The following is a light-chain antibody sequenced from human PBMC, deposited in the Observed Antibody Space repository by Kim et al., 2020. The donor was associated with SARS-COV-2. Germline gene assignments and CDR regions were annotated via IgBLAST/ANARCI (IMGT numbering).Light chain of an antibody. CDR1: QGISNY. V-gene: IGKV1-27*01. CDR2: AAS. Sequence: GSVGDRVTLTCRASQGISNYLAWYQQKPGKVPKLLIYAASTLQSGVPSRFSGSGSGTDFTLTISSLQPEDVATYYCQKYSSAPRTFGQGTKVDIK. J-gene: IGKJ1*01. CDR3: QKYSSAPRT.